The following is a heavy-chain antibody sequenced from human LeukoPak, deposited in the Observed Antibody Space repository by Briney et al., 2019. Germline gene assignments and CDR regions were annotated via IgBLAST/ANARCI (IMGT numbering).Heavy chain of an antibody. CDR1: GGSIDITNY. CDR3: TREDRPYCPFAY. J-gene: IGHJ4*02. D-gene: IGHD1-26*01. CDR2: IAHDGTT. V-gene: IGHV4-4*03. Sequence: RPPGTLSLTCGVSGGSIDITNYWGWVRQAPGKGLEWIGEIAHDGTTNYNPSLRSRVSMSFDRANNQFSLSLTSVTAADTAVYYCTREDRPYCPFAYWGQGVLVTVSS.